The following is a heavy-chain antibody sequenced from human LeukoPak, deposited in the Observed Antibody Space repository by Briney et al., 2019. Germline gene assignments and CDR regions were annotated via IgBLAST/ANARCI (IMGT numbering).Heavy chain of an antibody. CDR3: AGRYCSSTSCYYPYYYYYMDV. CDR2: IIPIFGTA. V-gene: IGHV1-69*05. CDR1: GGTFSSYA. Sequence: GASVKVSCKASGGTFSSYAISWVRQAPGQGLEWMGGIIPIFGTATYAQKFQGRVTITTDESTSTAYMELSSLRSEDTAVYYCAGRYCSSTSCYYPYYYYYMDVWGKGTTVTVSS. D-gene: IGHD2-2*01. J-gene: IGHJ6*03.